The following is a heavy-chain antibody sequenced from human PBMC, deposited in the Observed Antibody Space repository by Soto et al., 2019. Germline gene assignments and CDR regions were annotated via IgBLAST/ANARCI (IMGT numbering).Heavy chain of an antibody. J-gene: IGHJ4*02. Sequence: QVHLLESGGGVAQPGRSLRLSCAAFGFMFNNYGMHWVRQAPGGGLEWVALIPFDGLIEYYAVSVKGRFTISRDNSRNALCLQMNRLGAEYSAVYYCAKADWSDSSGYFDYWGQGTVVTGSS. CDR1: GFMFNNYG. CDR2: IPFDGLIE. V-gene: IGHV3-30*18. CDR3: AKADWSDSSGYFDY. D-gene: IGHD3-9*01.